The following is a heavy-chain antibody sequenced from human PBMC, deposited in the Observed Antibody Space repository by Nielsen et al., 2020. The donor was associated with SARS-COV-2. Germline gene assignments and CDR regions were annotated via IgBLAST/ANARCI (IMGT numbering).Heavy chain of an antibody. D-gene: IGHD6-13*01. V-gene: IGHV3-23*01. CDR3: AKGMGEEAAAGLDY. CDR2: ISGSGGST. Sequence: GESLKISCAASGFTFSSYAMSWVRQAPGKGLEWVSAISGSGGSTYYADSVKGRFTISRDNSKNTLYLQMNSLRAEDTAVFYCAKGMGEEAAAGLDYWGQGTLVTVSS. CDR1: GFTFSSYA. J-gene: IGHJ4*02.